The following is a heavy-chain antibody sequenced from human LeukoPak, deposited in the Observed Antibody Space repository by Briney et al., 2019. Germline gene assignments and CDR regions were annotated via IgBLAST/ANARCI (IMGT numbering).Heavy chain of an antibody. CDR2: ISSGSSYI. V-gene: IGHV3-21*01. J-gene: IGHJ4*02. CDR3: AAADPPDY. Sequence: GGSLRLSCAASGFTFSSYTMNWVRQAPGKGLEWVSSISSGSSYIYYADSVKGRFTISRDNTKNSLYLQMNSLRAEDTAVYYCAAADPPDYWGQGTLVTVSS. CDR1: GFTFSSYT.